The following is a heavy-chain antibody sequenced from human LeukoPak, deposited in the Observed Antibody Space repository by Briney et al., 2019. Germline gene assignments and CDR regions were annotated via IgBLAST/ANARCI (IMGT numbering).Heavy chain of an antibody. CDR2: IYYSGST. CDR3: ARVGPGYSSSWPPYYFDY. CDR1: GGSISSSSYY. J-gene: IGHJ4*02. D-gene: IGHD6-13*01. V-gene: IGHV4-39*07. Sequence: SETLSLTCTVSGGSISSSSYYWGWIRQPPGKGLEWIGSIYYSGSTYYNPSLKSRVTISVDTSKNQFSLKLSSVTAADTAVYYCARVGPGYSSSWPPYYFDYWGQGTLVTVSS.